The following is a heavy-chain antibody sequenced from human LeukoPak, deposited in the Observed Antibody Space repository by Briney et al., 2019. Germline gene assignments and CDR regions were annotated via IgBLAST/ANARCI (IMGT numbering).Heavy chain of an antibody. CDR1: GFTFSSYA. CDR2: ISGSGGST. V-gene: IGHV3-23*01. Sequence: GGSLRLSCATSGFTFSSYAMSWVRQAPGKGLEWVSAISGSGGSTYYADSVKGRFTISRDNSKNTLYLQMNSLRAEDTAVYYCAKDPGRVAATLYFDYWGQGTLVTVSS. CDR3: AKDPGRVAATLYFDY. D-gene: IGHD2-15*01. J-gene: IGHJ4*02.